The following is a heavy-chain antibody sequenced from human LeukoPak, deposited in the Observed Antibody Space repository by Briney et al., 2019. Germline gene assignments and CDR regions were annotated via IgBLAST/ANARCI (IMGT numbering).Heavy chain of an antibody. D-gene: IGHD3-22*01. CDR3: ARPYYYDSRIDP. V-gene: IGHV4-30-4*01. Sequence: SQTPSLTCTVSGGSISSGDYYWSWIRQPPGKGLEWIASMYYSGSTYYNPSLKSRVTMSADTSKNQLSLKLSSVTAADTAVYYCARPYYYDSRIDPWGQGILVTVSS. CDR1: GGSISSGDYY. CDR2: MYYSGST. J-gene: IGHJ5*02.